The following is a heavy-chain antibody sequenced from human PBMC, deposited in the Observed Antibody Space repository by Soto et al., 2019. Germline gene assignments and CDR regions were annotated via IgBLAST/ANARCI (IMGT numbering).Heavy chain of an antibody. J-gene: IGHJ4*02. Sequence: EVQLVESGGGLVKPGGSLRLSCAASGFTFSSYSMNWVRQAPGKGLEWVSSISSSSSYIYYADSVKGRFTISRDNAKNSLYLQMNSLRAEDTAVYYCAGAEPYYGDQRFFDYWGQGTLVTVSS. CDR3: AGAEPYYGDQRFFDY. D-gene: IGHD4-17*01. V-gene: IGHV3-21*01. CDR1: GFTFSSYS. CDR2: ISSSSSYI.